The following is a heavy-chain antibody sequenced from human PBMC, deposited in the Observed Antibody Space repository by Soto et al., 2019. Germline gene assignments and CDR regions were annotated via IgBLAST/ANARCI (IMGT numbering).Heavy chain of an antibody. D-gene: IGHD2-2*01. CDR1: GGSISKTFNY. CDR2: IYYSGNT. J-gene: IGHJ6*02. CDR3: ARLNYCSSTCCSRNYYYYGMDV. Sequence: SETLSLTCTVSGGSISKTFNYWDWIRQPPGKGLQWIGTIYYSGNTYYIPSLKSRVTISADTSKNQFSLKLSPVTAADTAVYYCARLNYCSSTCCSRNYYYYGMDVWGQGTTVTVSS. V-gene: IGHV4-39*01.